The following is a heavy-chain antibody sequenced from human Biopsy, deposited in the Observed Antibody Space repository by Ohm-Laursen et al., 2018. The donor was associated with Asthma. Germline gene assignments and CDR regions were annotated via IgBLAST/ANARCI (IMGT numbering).Heavy chain of an antibody. CDR3: ARDYYDFWNRSVYTYFGMDV. Sequence: SETLSLTCGVSGYSISNGGYYWTWVRQRPGKGLEWIGNIYHRGSTKYNPSLKSRLSFSVDTSKNQFSLKLSSVTAADTAIYFCARDYYDFWNRSVYTYFGMDVWGRGTTVVVSS. J-gene: IGHJ6*02. V-gene: IGHV4-31*11. CDR1: GYSISNGGYY. CDR2: IYHRGST. D-gene: IGHD3-3*01.